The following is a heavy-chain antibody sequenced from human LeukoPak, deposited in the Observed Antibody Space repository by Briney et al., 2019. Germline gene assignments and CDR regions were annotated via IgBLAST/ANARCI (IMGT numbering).Heavy chain of an antibody. D-gene: IGHD7-27*01. CDR2: INHSGST. J-gene: IGHJ4*02. CDR3: ARHFWGLDY. CDR1: GGSFSGYY. Sequence: PSETLSLTCAVYGGSFSGYYWSWIRQPPGKGLEWIGEINHSGSTHYNPSLKSRVTISVDTSKNQFSLKLSSVTAADTAVYYCARHFWGLDYWGQGTLVTVSS. V-gene: IGHV4-34*01.